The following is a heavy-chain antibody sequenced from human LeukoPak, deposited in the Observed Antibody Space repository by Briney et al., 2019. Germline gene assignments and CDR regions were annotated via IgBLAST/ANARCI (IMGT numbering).Heavy chain of an antibody. D-gene: IGHD2-2*01. CDR3: ARSNIVVVPAAMLVLSGMDV. J-gene: IGHJ6*02. Sequence: ASVKVSCKASGYTFTSYYMHWVRQAPGQGLEWMGIINPSGGSTSYAQKFQGRVTMTRDTSTSTVYMELSSLRSEDTAVYYCARSNIVVVPAAMLVLSGMDVWGQGTTVTVYS. V-gene: IGHV1-46*01. CDR2: INPSGGST. CDR1: GYTFTSYY.